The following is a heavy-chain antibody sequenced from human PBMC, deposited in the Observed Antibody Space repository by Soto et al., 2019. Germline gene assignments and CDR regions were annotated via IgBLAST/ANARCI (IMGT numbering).Heavy chain of an antibody. D-gene: IGHD6-13*01. V-gene: IGHV1-69*01. CDR2: IIPIFGTA. J-gene: IGHJ5*02. CDR3: ARGGQQLVYNWFDP. CDR1: GGTFSSYA. Sequence: QVQLVQSGAEVKKPGSSVKVSCKASGGTFSSYAISWVRQAPGQGLEWMGGIIPIFGTANYAQKSQGRVTITADASTSTAYMELSSLRSEDTAVYDCARGGQQLVYNWFDPWGQGTLVTVSS.